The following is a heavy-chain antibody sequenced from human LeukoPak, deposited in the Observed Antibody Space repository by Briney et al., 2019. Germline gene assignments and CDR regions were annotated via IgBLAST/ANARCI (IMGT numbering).Heavy chain of an antibody. D-gene: IGHD6-19*01. CDR2: ISWNSGSI. CDR3: AKDHSSGWRKGSFDY. Sequence: PGGSLRLSCAASGFTFDDYAMHWVRQAPGKGLEWVSGISWNSGSIGYADSVKGRFTISRDNAKNSLYLQMNSLRAEDMALYYCAKDHSSGWRKGSFDYWGQGTLVTVSS. J-gene: IGHJ4*02. V-gene: IGHV3-9*03. CDR1: GFTFDDYA.